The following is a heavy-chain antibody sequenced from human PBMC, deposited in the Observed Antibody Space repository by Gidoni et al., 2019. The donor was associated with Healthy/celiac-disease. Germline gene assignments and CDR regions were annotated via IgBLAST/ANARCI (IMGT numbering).Heavy chain of an antibody. CDR1: GVTSEDST. CDR2: ISWDGSST. CDR3: AKGQPQSYGFRLYYFDY. J-gene: IGHJ4*02. Sequence: EVQLVESGGAVVQPGGSLRHSCAAAGVTSEDSTMPWVRQAPGKGLEWVSLISWDGSSTYYADSVKGRFTISRDNSKNSLYLQMNSLRTEDTALYYCAKGQPQSYGFRLYYFDYWGQGTLVTVSS. D-gene: IGHD3-10*01. V-gene: IGHV3-43*01.